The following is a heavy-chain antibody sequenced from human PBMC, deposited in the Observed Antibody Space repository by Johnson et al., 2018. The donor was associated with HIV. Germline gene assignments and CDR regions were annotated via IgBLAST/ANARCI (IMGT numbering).Heavy chain of an antibody. CDR1: GFTFSSYA. CDR3: ARERYSTLINDAFDM. J-gene: IGHJ3*02. Sequence: QEQLVESGGGVVQPGRSLRLSCAASGFTFSSYAIHWVRQAPGKGPEWVARISDDGNNKFYADSVKGRFSVSRDNSKNSLYLQMNSLRAEDLAVYYCARERYSTLINDAFDMWGQGTMVTVSS. V-gene: IGHV3-30-3*01. CDR2: ISDDGNNK. D-gene: IGHD6-13*01.